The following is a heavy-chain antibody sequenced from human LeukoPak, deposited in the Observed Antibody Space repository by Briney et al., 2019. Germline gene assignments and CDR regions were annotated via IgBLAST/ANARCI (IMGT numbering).Heavy chain of an antibody. V-gene: IGHV4-59*01. Sequence: SSETLSLTCTVSGGSISSYYWSWIRQPPGKELEWIGYIYYSGSTNYNPSLKSRVTISVDTSKNQFSLKLSSVTAADTAVYYCARDDRLNYYYYGMDVWGQGTTVTVSS. CDR3: ARDDRLNYYYYGMDV. CDR2: IYYSGST. D-gene: IGHD4/OR15-4a*01. J-gene: IGHJ6*02. CDR1: GGSISSYY.